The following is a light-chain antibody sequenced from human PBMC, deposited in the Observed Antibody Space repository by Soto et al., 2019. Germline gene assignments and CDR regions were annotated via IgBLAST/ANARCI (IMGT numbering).Light chain of an antibody. CDR1: PSVSSSN. J-gene: IGKJ1*01. Sequence: EIVLTQSPGTLSLSPGERATLSCRASPSVSSSNLAWYQQKLGQAPRLLLYGASSRATGIPDRFSGSGSGTDFTLTISRLEPEDFAVYYCQQYGSSPPTFGQGTKVDIK. CDR3: QQYGSSPPT. CDR2: GAS. V-gene: IGKV3-20*01.